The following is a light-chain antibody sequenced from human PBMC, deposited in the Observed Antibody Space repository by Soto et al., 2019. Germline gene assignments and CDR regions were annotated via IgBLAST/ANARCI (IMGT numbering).Light chain of an antibody. CDR2: DAS. J-gene: IGKJ4*01. CDR1: QSVSSF. CDR3: QQRSNWPLT. V-gene: IGKV3-11*01. Sequence: EIMLTQSPATLSLSPGERATLSCRASQSVSSFVAWYQQKPGQAPRLLIYDASIRAIGIPARFSGSGSVTDFTLTISSLEPEDFAVYYCQQRSNWPLTFGGGTKVEIK.